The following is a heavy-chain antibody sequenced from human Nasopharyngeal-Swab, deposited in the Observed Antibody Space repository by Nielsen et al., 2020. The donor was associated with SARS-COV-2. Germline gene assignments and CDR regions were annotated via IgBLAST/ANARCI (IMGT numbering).Heavy chain of an antibody. CDR2: ISGSGDISGSGGST. V-gene: IGHV3-23*01. CDR1: GFSFRTYG. J-gene: IGHJ4*02. D-gene: IGHD2/OR15-2a*01. Sequence: GESLKISCVASGFSFRTYGMSWVRQAPGKGLEWVAAISGSGDISGSGGSTYYAYSVKGRFTISRVNPKNTLSLQMNGLGAEDTAVYYCAKDLRGPYFFWGQGTLVTVSS. CDR3: AKDLRGPYFF.